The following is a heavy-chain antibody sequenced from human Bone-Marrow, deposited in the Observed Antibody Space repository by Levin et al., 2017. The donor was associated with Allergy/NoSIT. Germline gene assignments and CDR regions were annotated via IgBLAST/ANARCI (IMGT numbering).Heavy chain of an antibody. CDR3: ARATRYYYGSGSHSYYYYMDV. Sequence: KVSCKASGGTFSSYAISWVRQAPGQGLEWMGGIIPIFGTANYAQKFQGRVTITADKSTSTAYMELSSLRSEDTAVYYCARATRYYYGSGSHSYYYYMDVWGKGTTVTVSS. V-gene: IGHV1-69*06. J-gene: IGHJ6*03. D-gene: IGHD3-10*01. CDR1: GGTFSSYA. CDR2: IIPIFGTA.